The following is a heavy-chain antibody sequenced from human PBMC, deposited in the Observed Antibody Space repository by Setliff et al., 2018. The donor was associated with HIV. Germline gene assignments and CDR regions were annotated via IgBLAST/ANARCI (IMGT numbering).Heavy chain of an antibody. CDR2: LYNSRGT. J-gene: IGHJ2*01. V-gene: IGHV4-28*01. CDR1: GYSIRSSYW. CDR3: ARSALWFGKADWYVDL. D-gene: IGHD3-10*01. Sequence: PSETLSLTCAVSGYSIRSSYWWGWIRQPPGKGLEWIGYLYNSRGTYYNPSLKSRVTMSVDTSKNQFSLKVMSVTAVDTAVYYCARSALWFGKADWYVDLWGRGTLVTVSS.